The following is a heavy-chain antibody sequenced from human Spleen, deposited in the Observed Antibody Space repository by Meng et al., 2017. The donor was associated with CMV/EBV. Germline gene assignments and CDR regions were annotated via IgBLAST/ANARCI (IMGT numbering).Heavy chain of an antibody. J-gene: IGHJ5*02. V-gene: IGHV4-4*02. D-gene: IGHD6-19*01. CDR2: IHHSGYT. CDR1: GGSISSSTW. CDR3: ARDVRIALAAHNWFDP. Sequence: SGGSISSSTWWSWVRQPPGKGLEWIGEIHHSGYTNYNPSLKSRVTISVDTSKNQFSLKVSSVAAADTALYYCARDVRIALAAHNWFDPWGQGTLVTVSS.